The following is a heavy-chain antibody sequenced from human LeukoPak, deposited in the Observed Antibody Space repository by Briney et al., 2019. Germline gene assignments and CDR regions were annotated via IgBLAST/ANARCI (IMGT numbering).Heavy chain of an antibody. V-gene: IGHV3-48*03. Sequence: TGGSLRLSCAASGFTFSSYEMNWVRQAPGKGLEWVSYISSSGSTIYYADSVKGRFTISRDNAKNSLYLQMNSLRAEDMAIYYCASDSGGFSSVYYDAFDFWGQGTVVTVSS. J-gene: IGHJ3*01. CDR3: ASDSGGFSSVYYDAFDF. D-gene: IGHD5/OR15-5a*01. CDR1: GFTFSSYE. CDR2: ISSSGSTI.